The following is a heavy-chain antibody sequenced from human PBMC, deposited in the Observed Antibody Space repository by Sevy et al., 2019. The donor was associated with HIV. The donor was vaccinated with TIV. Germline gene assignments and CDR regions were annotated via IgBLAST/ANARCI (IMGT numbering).Heavy chain of an antibody. Sequence: ASVKVSCKVSGYTLIEFSMHWVRQAPGKGLEWMGGFDPEEGETIYAQRFQGRVTMTEDTSTDTAYMELSSLRSEDTAVYYWATGLPGEYVDCSSCYSDYFAYWGQGTLVTVSS. CDR1: GYTLIEFS. CDR2: FDPEEGET. CDR3: ATGLPGEYVDCSSCYSDYFAY. V-gene: IGHV1-24*01. J-gene: IGHJ4*02. D-gene: IGHD2-15*01.